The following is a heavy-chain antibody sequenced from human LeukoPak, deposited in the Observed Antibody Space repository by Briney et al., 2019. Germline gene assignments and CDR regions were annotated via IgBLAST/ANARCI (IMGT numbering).Heavy chain of an antibody. J-gene: IGHJ4*02. CDR2: IIPIFGTA. V-gene: IGHV1-69*05. CDR1: GGTFSSYA. CDR3: ASGIVGATGVFDY. D-gene: IGHD1-26*01. Sequence: SVKVSCKASGGTFSSYAISWVRQAPGQGLEWMGRIIPIFGTANYAQKFQGRVTITTDESTSTAYMELSSLRSEDTAVYYCASGIVGATGVFDYWGQGTLVTVSS.